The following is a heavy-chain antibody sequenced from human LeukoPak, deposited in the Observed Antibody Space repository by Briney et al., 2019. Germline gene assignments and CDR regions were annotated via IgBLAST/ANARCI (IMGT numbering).Heavy chain of an antibody. D-gene: IGHD3-10*01. J-gene: IGHJ5*02. V-gene: IGHV3-23*01. CDR1: GFTFSNYA. CDR3: AKDLTVRGVINWFDP. CDR2: ISGSGGST. Sequence: GGSLRLSCAASGFTFSNYAMNWVRQAPGKGLEWVSSISGSGGSTYYADSVKGRFTISRDNSKNTLYLQMDSLRAEDTAVYYCAKDLTVRGVINWFDPWGQGTLVTVSS.